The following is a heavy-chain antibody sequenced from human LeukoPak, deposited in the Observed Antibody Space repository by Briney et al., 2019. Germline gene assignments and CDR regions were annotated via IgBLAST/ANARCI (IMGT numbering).Heavy chain of an antibody. Sequence: GRSLRLSCAASGFTFSSYDMHWVRQAPGKGLEWVAVIWYDGSNKYYADSVKGRFTISRDNSKNTLYLQMNSLRAEDTAVYYCARRYCSGGSCYSFRGDWFDPWGQGTLVTVSS. CDR3: ARRYCSGGSCYSFRGDWFDP. J-gene: IGHJ5*02. CDR2: IWYDGSNK. CDR1: GFTFSSYD. V-gene: IGHV3-33*01. D-gene: IGHD2-15*01.